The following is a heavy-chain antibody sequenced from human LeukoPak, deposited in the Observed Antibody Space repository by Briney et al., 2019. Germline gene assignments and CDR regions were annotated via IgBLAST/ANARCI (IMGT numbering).Heavy chain of an antibody. CDR3: ATSRTFDY. CDR2: INSDGSST. D-gene: IGHD2-8*01. Sequence: GGSLRLSCAASGFTFRTCAMSWVRQAPGKGLVWVSRINSDGSSTSYADSVKGRFTMSRDNAKNTVYLQMNSLRAEDTAVYYCATSRTFDYWGQGTLVTVSS. J-gene: IGHJ4*02. V-gene: IGHV3-74*01. CDR1: GFTFRTCA.